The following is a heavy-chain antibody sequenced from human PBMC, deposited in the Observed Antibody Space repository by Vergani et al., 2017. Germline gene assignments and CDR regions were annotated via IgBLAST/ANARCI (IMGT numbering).Heavy chain of an antibody. CDR2: ISPDGSAT. J-gene: IGHJ4*02. Sequence: EVQLVESGGGLVQPGGSLRLSCAASGFSLSRFWMSWVRQAPEKGLEWVAHISPDGSATSYVDSVKGRFTISRDNTKNSLYLQMNSLRAEGTAVYFCARLGLTASRREAPVFDYWGQGTLVTVSS. CDR3: ARLGLTASRREAPVFDY. V-gene: IGHV3-7*01. CDR1: GFSLSRFW. D-gene: IGHD6-13*01.